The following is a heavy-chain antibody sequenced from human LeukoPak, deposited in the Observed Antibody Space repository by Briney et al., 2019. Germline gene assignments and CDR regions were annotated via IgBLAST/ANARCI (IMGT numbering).Heavy chain of an antibody. CDR1: GGTFSSYA. D-gene: IGHD6-19*01. J-gene: IGHJ4*02. Sequence: ASVKVSCKASGGTFSSYAISWVRQAPGQGLEWMGGIIPTFVTANYAQKFQGRVTITADESTSTAYMELSSLRSEDTAVYYCAARGTRGYSSGWYVDYWGQGTLVTVSS. CDR3: AARGTRGYSSGWYVDY. V-gene: IGHV1-69*13. CDR2: IIPTFVTA.